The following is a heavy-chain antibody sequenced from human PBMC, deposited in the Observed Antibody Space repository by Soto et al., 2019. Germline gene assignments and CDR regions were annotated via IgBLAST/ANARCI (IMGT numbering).Heavy chain of an antibody. Sequence: GASVKVSCKASGFTFSHHSIHWVRQAPGQRLEWMGWINSDTGYTKYSQKFQARLTITWDSSAKTAYMELSSLQSEDTAVYYCVRGKEAGVWFDFWGQGTLVTVFS. CDR3: VRGKEAGVWFDF. CDR2: INSDTGYT. J-gene: IGHJ5*01. V-gene: IGHV1-3*04. D-gene: IGHD2-15*01. CDR1: GFTFSHHS.